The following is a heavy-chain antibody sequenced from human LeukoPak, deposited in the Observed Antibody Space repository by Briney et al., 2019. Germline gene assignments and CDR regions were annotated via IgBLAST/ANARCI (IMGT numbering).Heavy chain of an antibody. J-gene: IGHJ4*02. D-gene: IGHD6-19*01. Sequence: SETLSLTCALYGGSFSGYYWSSIREPPGKGLECIGEINHSVSTNYNPSLQSRVPISVDTSKNQFSLKLSSVTAADTAVYSCARGFSSGWYLARDWGQGPLVTVSS. CDR2: INHSVST. V-gene: IGHV4-34*01. CDR1: GGSFSGYY. CDR3: ARGFSSGWYLARD.